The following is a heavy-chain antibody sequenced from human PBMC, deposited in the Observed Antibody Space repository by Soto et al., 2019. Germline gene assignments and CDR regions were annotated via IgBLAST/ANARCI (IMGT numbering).Heavy chain of an antibody. CDR2: IYHSGST. J-gene: IGHJ4*02. D-gene: IGHD2-15*01. V-gene: IGHV4-4*02. CDR3: ARRGGGVVLAATTPFDY. Sequence: QVPLQESGPRLVRPSGTLSLTCTVSSGSITSANWLSGVRQPPGRGRERIVEIYHSGSTNYNLSRKSRVTLSVDKSKNQFSLSLSSVTAADTAMYYCARRGGGVVLAATTPFDYWGQGTLVTVSS. CDR1: SGSITSANW.